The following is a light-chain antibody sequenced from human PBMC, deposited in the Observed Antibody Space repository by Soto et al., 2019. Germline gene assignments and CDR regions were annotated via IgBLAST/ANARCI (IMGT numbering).Light chain of an antibody. CDR1: SSDVGSYNR. J-gene: IGLJ1*01. CDR2: EVS. Sequence: QSALTQPPSVSGSPGQSVTISCTGTSSDVGSYNRVSWYQQPPGTAPKLMIYEVSNRPSGVPDHFSGSKSGNTASLTISGLQAEDEADYYCSSYTSSSTYVFGTGTKVTVL. CDR3: SSYTSSSTYV. V-gene: IGLV2-18*02.